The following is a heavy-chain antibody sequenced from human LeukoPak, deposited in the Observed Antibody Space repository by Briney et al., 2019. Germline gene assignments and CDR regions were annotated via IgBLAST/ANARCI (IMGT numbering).Heavy chain of an antibody. CDR2: IYSGGST. Sequence: GGSLRLSCAASGFTVTTTYINWVRQAPGKGLEWVSVIYSGGSTYYADSVKGRFIISRDNSKNTVFLQMNSVRGEDTAVYYCAGSVKGIAAAGLDYWDQGSLVTVSS. CDR1: GFTVTTTY. V-gene: IGHV3-66*01. CDR3: AGSVKGIAAAGLDY. D-gene: IGHD6-13*01. J-gene: IGHJ4*02.